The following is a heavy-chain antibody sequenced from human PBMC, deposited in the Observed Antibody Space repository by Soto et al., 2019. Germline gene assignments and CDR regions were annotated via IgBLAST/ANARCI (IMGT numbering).Heavy chain of an antibody. D-gene: IGHD3-10*01. CDR3: ARDGLWYYGSGSYYNPGNY. CDR2: ISSGSSYI. CDR1: GFTFSSYS. V-gene: IGHV3-21*01. J-gene: IGHJ4*02. Sequence: PGGSLRLSCAASGFTFSSYSMNWVRQAPGKGLEWVSSISSGSSYIYCADSVKGRFTISRDNAKNSLYLQMNSLRAEDTAVYYCARDGLWYYGSGSYYNPGNYWGQGTLVTVSS.